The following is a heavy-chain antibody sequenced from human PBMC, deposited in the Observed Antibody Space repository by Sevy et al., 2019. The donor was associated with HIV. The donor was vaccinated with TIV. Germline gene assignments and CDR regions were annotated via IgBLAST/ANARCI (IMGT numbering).Heavy chain of an antibody. D-gene: IGHD6-13*01. Sequence: GGSLRLSCAASGFTVSSNYMSWVRQAPGKGLEWVSVIYSGGSTYYADSVKDRFTISRDNSKNTLDLQMNSLRAEDTAVYYCAGVPPPPAAGAFDYWGQGTLVTVSS. CDR1: GFTVSSNY. CDR3: AGVPPPPAAGAFDY. CDR2: IYSGGST. J-gene: IGHJ4*02. V-gene: IGHV3-53*01.